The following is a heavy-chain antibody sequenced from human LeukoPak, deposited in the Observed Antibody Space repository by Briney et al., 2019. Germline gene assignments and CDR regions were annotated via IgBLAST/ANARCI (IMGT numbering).Heavy chain of an antibody. D-gene: IGHD3-10*01. CDR2: INPNSGGT. CDR3: ARGYYGSGSYCPY. Sequence: GASVKVSCKASGYTFTGYYMHWVRQAPGQGLEWMGWINPNSGGTNYAQKFQGRVTMTRDTSISTAYMELSRLRSDDTAVYYCARGYYGSGSYCPYWGQGTLVTVSS. V-gene: IGHV1-2*02. J-gene: IGHJ4*02. CDR1: GYTFTGYY.